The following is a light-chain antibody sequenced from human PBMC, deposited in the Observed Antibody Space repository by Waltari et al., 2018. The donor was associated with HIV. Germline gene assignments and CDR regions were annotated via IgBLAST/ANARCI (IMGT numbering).Light chain of an antibody. CDR1: QTISTY. CDR3: QQSYGSPT. CDR2: AAS. V-gene: IGKV1-39*01. J-gene: IGKJ3*01. Sequence: DIQMTQSPSSLSASLGDTIIITCRASQTISTYVTWYQQKPGRAPNLLIYAASSLQSGVPSRFSGSGSGTDFTLTINSLQAEDFATYYCQQSYGSPTFGPGTKVNV.